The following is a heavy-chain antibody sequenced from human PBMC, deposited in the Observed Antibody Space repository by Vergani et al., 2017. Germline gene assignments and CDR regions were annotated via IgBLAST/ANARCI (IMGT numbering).Heavy chain of an antibody. CDR1: GFTFSSYS. CDR2: ISSSSSYI. V-gene: IGHV3-21*01. D-gene: IGHD2-21*02. Sequence: EVQLVESGGGLVKPGGSLRLSCAAPGFTFSSYSMNWVRQAPGKGLEWVSSISSSSSYIYYADSVKGRFTISRDNAKNSLYLQMNSLRAEDTAVYYCARDKRSAVTANTLGLHKVHMDVWGKGTTVTVSS. CDR3: ARDKRSAVTANTLGLHKVHMDV. J-gene: IGHJ6*04.